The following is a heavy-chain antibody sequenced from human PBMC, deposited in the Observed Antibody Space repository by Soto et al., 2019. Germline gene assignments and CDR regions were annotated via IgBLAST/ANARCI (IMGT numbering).Heavy chain of an antibody. CDR2: IFNSGNA. V-gene: IGHV4-31*03. Sequence: SETLSLTCSVSGGSVTSGNYYWTWIRQRPGKGLEWIGHIFNSGNAYYNPSLKRRASISADTSKNQFSLRLTSVTAADAAVYFCARLPSQSYDFWSGYYHPPHGWFDPWGQGTLVTVSS. CDR3: ARLPSQSYDFWSGYYHPPHGWFDP. D-gene: IGHD3-3*01. CDR1: GGSVTSGNYY. J-gene: IGHJ5*02.